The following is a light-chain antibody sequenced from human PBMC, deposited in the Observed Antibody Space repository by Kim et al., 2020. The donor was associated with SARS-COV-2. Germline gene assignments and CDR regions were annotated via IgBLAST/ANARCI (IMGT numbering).Light chain of an antibody. J-gene: IGKJ5*01. CDR3: QHYKSYPIT. Sequence: ASVGDRVIISRRASHGIRSELAWLQQRPGQAPKSLFYAASSLQSGVPSRFSGSGSGTDFTLTISSLQPEDFATYYCQHYKSYPITFGQGTRLEIK. CDR2: AAS. V-gene: IGKV1-16*01. CDR1: HGIRSE.